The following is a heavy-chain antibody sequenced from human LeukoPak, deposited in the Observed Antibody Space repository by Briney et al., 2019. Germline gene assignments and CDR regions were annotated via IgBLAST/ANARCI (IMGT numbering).Heavy chain of an antibody. CDR1: GGTFSSYA. V-gene: IGHV1-18*01. CDR3: ARVAGGYSSSWFLGFDP. Sequence: ASVKVSCKASGGTFSSYAISWVRQAPGQGLEWMGWISAYNGNTNYAQKLQGRVTMTTDTSTSTAYMELRSLRSDDTAVYYCARVAGGYSSSWFLGFDPWGQGTLVTVSS. CDR2: ISAYNGNT. D-gene: IGHD6-13*01. J-gene: IGHJ5*02.